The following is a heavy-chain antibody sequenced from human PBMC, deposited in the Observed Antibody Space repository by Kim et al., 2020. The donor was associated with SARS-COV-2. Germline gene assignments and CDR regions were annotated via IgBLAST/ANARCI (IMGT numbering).Heavy chain of an antibody. CDR3: ARDTSSMTTTIDY. CDR1: GFTFSDYS. D-gene: IGHD4-17*01. J-gene: IGHJ4*02. Sequence: GGSLRLSCAASGFTFSDYSMNWVRQAPGKGLEWLSYISSSSSTIYYADSVKGRFTISRDNAKNSLFLQMHSLRDEDTAVYYCARDTSSMTTTIDYWGQGTLVTVSS. V-gene: IGHV3-48*02. CDR2: ISSSSSTI.